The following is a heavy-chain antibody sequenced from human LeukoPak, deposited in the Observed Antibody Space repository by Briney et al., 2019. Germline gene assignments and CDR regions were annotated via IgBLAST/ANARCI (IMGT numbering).Heavy chain of an antibody. CDR3: ARVGSWYGHDAFDI. CDR2: INPNSGGT. D-gene: IGHD6-13*01. Sequence: ASVKVSCKASGYTFTGYYMHWVRQAPGQGLEWMGWINPNSGGTNYAQKFQGRVTMTWDTSISTAYMELSRLRSDDTAVYYCARVGSWYGHDAFDIWGQGTMVTVSS. CDR1: GYTFTGYY. J-gene: IGHJ3*02. V-gene: IGHV1-2*02.